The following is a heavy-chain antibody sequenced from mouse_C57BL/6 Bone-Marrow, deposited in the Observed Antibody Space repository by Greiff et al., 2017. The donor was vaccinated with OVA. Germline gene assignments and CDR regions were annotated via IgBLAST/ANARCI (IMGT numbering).Heavy chain of an antibody. J-gene: IGHJ2*01. CDR1: GYTFTSYW. V-gene: IGHV1-50*01. Sequence: VKLQQPGAELVKPGASVKLSCKASGYTFTSYWMQWVKQRPGQGLEWIGEIDPSDSYTNYNQKFKGKATLTVDTSSSTAYMQLSSLTSEDSAVYYCARNYYGSRCLFDYWGQGTTLTVSS. CDR3: ARNYYGSRCLFDY. D-gene: IGHD1-1*01. CDR2: IDPSDSYT.